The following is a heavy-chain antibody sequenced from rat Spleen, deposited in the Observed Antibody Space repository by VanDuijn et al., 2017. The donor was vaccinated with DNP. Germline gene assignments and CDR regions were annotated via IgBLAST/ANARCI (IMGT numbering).Heavy chain of an antibody. CDR1: GFIFSNYF. CDR3: ARWNSGHFDY. D-gene: IGHD4-3*01. Sequence: EVQLVESGGGLVQPGNSLKLSCAASGFIFSNYFMAWARQAPKKGLEWVATTSYDGDRSHYRDSVKGRFTISRDNAKNTLYLQMNSLRSEDMATYYCARWNSGHFDYWGQGVMVPVSS. CDR2: TSYDGDRS. V-gene: IGHV5-7*01. J-gene: IGHJ2*01.